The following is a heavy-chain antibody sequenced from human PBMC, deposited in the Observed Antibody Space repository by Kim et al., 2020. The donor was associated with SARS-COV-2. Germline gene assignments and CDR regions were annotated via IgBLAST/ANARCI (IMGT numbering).Heavy chain of an antibody. CDR2: IIPICGTA. D-gene: IGHD3-22*01. CDR3: ARWGENSGYFDSSGPGAFDI. CDR1: GGTFTSYA. J-gene: IGHJ3*02. Sequence: SVKVSCKASGGTFTSYAISWVRQAPGQGLEWMGGIIPICGTANYAQKFQGRVTITADESTSTAYMELSSLRSEDTAVYYCARWGENSGYFDSSGPGAFDIWGQGTMVTVSS. V-gene: IGHV1-69*13.